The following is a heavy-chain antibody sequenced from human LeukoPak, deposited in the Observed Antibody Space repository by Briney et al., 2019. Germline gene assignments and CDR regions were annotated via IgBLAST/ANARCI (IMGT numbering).Heavy chain of an antibody. J-gene: IGHJ4*02. CDR1: GHSFTTYW. Sequence: GESLKISCKHFGHSFTTYWIGWVRQMPGKGPEWMGIIYPGDSDTRYSPSFQGQVTISADKSITTAYLQWSGLKASDTAMYYCAKQAGSGYSGYYFNYWGQGTLDTVSS. V-gene: IGHV5-51*01. CDR2: IYPGDSDT. CDR3: AKQAGSGYSGYYFNY. D-gene: IGHD5-12*01.